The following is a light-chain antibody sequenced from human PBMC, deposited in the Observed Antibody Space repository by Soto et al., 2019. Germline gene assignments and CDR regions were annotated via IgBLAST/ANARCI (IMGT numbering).Light chain of an antibody. CDR3: QQYGNSPYA. CDR1: QSVSSNY. CDR2: GAS. V-gene: IGKV3-20*01. Sequence: EIVLTQSPGTLSLSPGERATLSCRASQSVSSNYLAWYQQKSGQAPRLIIYGASSRATGIPDRFSGSGSGTDFTITISKLKPEDFAVYYCQQYGNSPYAFGQGTELEI. J-gene: IGKJ2*01.